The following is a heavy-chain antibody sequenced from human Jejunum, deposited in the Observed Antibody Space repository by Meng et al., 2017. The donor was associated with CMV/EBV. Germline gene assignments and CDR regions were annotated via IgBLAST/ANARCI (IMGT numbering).Heavy chain of an antibody. CDR2: INKEGNTK. J-gene: IGHJ5*02. V-gene: IGHV3-23*03. Sequence: LSCATYGFTLRNYAMTWVRQAPGKGLEFVSLINKEGNTKYFADSVKGRFTISKDDSKNTLFLHMSSLRAEDTAIYYCAKIVGGDPEWSWGQGTLVTVSS. CDR3: AKIVGGDPEWS. D-gene: IGHD1-26*01. CDR1: GFTLRNYA.